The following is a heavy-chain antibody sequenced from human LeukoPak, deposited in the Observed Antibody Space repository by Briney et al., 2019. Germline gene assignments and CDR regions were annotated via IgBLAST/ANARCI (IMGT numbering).Heavy chain of an antibody. CDR2: ISGSGGTT. J-gene: IGHJ4*02. V-gene: IGHV3-23*01. D-gene: IGHD5-18*01. Sequence: GGSLRLSCAASGFTFSSYTMSWVRQAPGKGLEWVAAISGSGGTTYYADSVKGRFTISRDHSKNTLYLQMNSLRAEDTAVYYCARDLIQLWLRGFIGYWGQGTLVTVSS. CDR1: GFTFSSYT. CDR3: ARDLIQLWLRGFIGY.